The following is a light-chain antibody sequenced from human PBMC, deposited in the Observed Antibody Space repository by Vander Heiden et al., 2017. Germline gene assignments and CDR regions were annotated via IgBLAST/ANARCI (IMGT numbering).Light chain of an antibody. J-gene: IGKJ1*01. CDR2: AAS. V-gene: IGKV1-39*01. Sequence: RVTITCRASQSISSYLNWYQQKPGKAPKLLIYAASSLQSGVPSRFSGSGSGTDFTLTISSLQPEDFATYYCQQTYSTLSRTFDQGTKVEIK. CDR1: QSISSY. CDR3: QQTYSTLSRT.